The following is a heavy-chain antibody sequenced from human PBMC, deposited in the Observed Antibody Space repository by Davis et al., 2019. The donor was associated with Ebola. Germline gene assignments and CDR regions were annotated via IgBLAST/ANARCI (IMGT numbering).Heavy chain of an antibody. D-gene: IGHD3-3*01. J-gene: IGHJ4*02. V-gene: IGHV4-59*08. Sequence: SETLSLTCTVSGGSINSNYWSWIRQPPGKDLEWIGYIYYSGSTNYNPSLKSRVTISVDTSKNQFSLKLSSVTAADTAVYYCARRGDFWSGYYDYWGQGTLVSVSS. CDR2: IYYSGST. CDR1: GGSINSNY. CDR3: ARRGDFWSGYYDY.